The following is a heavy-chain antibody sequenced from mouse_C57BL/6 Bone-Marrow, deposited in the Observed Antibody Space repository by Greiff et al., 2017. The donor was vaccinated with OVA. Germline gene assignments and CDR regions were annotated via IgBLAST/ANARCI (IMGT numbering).Heavy chain of an antibody. V-gene: IGHV1-15*01. CDR3: SGGYRNYYAVDK. CDR1: GFTFTDYE. CDR2: IDPETGST. J-gene: IGHJ4*01. D-gene: IGHD2-1*01. Sequence: VQLQQSGAELVRPGASVSLSCKVSGFTFTDYEMHWVKQTPVHGLEWIGAIDPETGSTAYHQKFKGKAILTADKYSSTTYIVLRSMTSEDAAVDYCSGGYRNYYAVDKWGRGTAVSVTS.